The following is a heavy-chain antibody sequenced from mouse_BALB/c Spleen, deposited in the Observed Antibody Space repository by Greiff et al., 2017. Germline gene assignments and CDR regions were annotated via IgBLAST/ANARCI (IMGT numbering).Heavy chain of an antibody. D-gene: IGHD1-2*01. CDR2: ISCYNGAT. V-gene: IGHV1S34*01. J-gene: IGHJ1*01. CDR1: GYSFTGYY. Sequence: LVKTGASVKISCKASGYSFTGYYMHWVKQSHGKSLEWIGYISCYNGATSYNQKFKGKATFTVDTSSSTADMQFNSLTSEDSAVYYGAIGDTAHPYWYFDVWGAGTTVTVSS. CDR3: AIGDTAHPYWYFDV.